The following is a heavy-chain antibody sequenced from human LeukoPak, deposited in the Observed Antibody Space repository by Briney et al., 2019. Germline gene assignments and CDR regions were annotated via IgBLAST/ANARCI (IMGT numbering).Heavy chain of an antibody. CDR2: ISYNGSNK. D-gene: IGHD2-2*01. V-gene: IGHV3-30*18. J-gene: IGHJ6*02. CDR3: ANGIVESAAIYYYYGMDV. CDR1: GFTFSSYG. Sequence: GGSLRLSCATSGFTFSSYGMHWVRQAPGKGLEWVAVISYNGSNKFYADSVKGRFTISRDNSKNTLYLQMNSLRAEDTAVYYCANGIVESAAIYYYYGMDVWGQGTTVTVSS.